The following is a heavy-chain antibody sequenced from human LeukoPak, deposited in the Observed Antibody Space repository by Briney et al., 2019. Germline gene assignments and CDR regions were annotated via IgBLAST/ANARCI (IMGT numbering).Heavy chain of an antibody. Sequence: PSETLSLTCTVSGGSISSYYWSWIRQPPGKGLEWIGYIYYSGSTNYNPSLRSRVTISVDTSKNQFSLKLSSVTAADTAVYYCAGYTVTTDYYYYYYMDVWGKGTTVTVSS. D-gene: IGHD4-17*01. V-gene: IGHV4-59*01. J-gene: IGHJ6*03. CDR1: GGSISSYY. CDR3: AGYTVTTDYYYYYYMDV. CDR2: IYYSGST.